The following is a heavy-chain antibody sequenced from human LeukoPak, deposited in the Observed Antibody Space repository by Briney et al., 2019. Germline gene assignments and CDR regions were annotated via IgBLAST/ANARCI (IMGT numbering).Heavy chain of an antibody. CDR3: AREPMYYYDSSGDFHPRAFDI. J-gene: IGHJ3*02. V-gene: IGHV1-69*13. CDR2: IIPIFGTA. CDR1: GGTFSSYA. Sequence: SVKVSCKASGGTFSSYAISWVRQAPGQGLEWMGGIIPIFGTANYAQKFQGRVTITADESTSTAYMELRSLRSDGTAVYYCAREPMYYYDSSGDFHPRAFDIWGQGTMVTVSS. D-gene: IGHD3-22*01.